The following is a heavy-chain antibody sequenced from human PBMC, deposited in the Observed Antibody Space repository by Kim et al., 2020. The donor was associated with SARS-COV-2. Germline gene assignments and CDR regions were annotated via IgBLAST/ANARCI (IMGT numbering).Heavy chain of an antibody. V-gene: IGHV3-73*01. J-gene: IGHJ3*02. D-gene: IGHD3-3*02. CDR1: GFTFSDSA. Sequence: GGSLRLSCGASGFTFSDSAMHWVRRASGKGLEWLGRIRSKVNDYATAYSASVRGRFTISRADSRNTAYLQMNSLKTKDTADYYCTRDPGTTLAFWEALD. CDR2: IRSKVNDYAT. CDR3: TRDPGTTLAFWEALD.